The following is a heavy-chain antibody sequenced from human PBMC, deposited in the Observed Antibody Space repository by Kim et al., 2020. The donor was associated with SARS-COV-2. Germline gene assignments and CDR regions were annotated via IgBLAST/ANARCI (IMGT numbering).Heavy chain of an antibody. CDR1: GFTFSSYG. CDR3: ARDGKYQLLGMDV. D-gene: IGHD2-2*01. CDR2: IWYDGSNK. Sequence: GGSLRLSCAASGFTFSSYGMHWIRQAPGKGLEWVAVIWYDGSNKYYADSVKGRFTISRDNSKNTLYLQMNSLRAEDTAVYYCARDGKYQLLGMDVWGQGTTVTVSS. V-gene: IGHV3-33*01. J-gene: IGHJ6*02.